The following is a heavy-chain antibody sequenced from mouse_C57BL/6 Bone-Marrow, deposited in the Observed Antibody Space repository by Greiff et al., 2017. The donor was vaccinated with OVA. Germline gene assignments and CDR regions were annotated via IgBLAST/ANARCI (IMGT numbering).Heavy chain of an antibody. Sequence: EVQLQQSGPELVKPGASVKISCKASGYTFTDYYMNWVKQSHGKSLEWIGDINPNNGGTSYNQKFKGKATLTVDKSSSTAYMELRSLTSEDSAVYYCARSELTDGFAYWGQGTLVTVSA. J-gene: IGHJ3*01. V-gene: IGHV1-26*01. CDR1: GYTFTDYY. CDR2: INPNNGGT. D-gene: IGHD4-1*01. CDR3: ARSELTDGFAY.